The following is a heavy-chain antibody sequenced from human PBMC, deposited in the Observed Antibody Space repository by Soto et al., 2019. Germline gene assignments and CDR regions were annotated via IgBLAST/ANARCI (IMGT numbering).Heavy chain of an antibody. Sequence: EGRLVESGGGLVKPGGSLRVSCAASGFNFNTYSMNWVRQSPWKGLEWVSFISTSGGYKYYSDSVRGRFTISRDNDKKSVYLEMNSLTADDTAVYYCAGERSALPGARDAMDVWGKGTTVTVSS. D-gene: IGHD1-26*01. J-gene: IGHJ6*03. CDR3: AGERSALPGARDAMDV. V-gene: IGHV3-21*02. CDR1: GFNFNTYS. CDR2: ISTSGGYK.